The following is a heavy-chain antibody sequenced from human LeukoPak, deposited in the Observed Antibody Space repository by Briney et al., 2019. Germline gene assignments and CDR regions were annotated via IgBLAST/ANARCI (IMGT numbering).Heavy chain of an antibody. CDR3: ARGPGGASVNY. V-gene: IGHV3-66*01. Sequence: GGSLRLSCAASGFTVSSNYMSWVRQAPGKGLEWVTVIYSGGSTYYADSVKGRFTISRDNSKNTLYLQMNSLRAEDTAVYYCARGPGGASVNYWGQGTLVTVSS. J-gene: IGHJ4*02. CDR1: GFTVSSNY. D-gene: IGHD5/OR15-5a*01. CDR2: IYSGGST.